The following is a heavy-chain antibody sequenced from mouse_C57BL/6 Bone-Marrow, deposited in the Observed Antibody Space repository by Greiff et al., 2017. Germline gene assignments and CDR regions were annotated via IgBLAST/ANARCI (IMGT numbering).Heavy chain of an antibody. V-gene: IGHV1-9*01. CDR3: ARFWYYGSSLHWYCDV. J-gene: IGHJ1*03. D-gene: IGHD1-1*01. Sequence: VQLVESGAELMKPGASVKLSCKATGYTFTGYWIEWVKQRPGHGLEWIGEILPGSGSTNYNEKFKGKATFTADTSSNTAYMQLSSLTTEDSAIYYCARFWYYGSSLHWYCDVWGTGTTVTVSS. CDR2: ILPGSGST. CDR1: GYTFTGYW.